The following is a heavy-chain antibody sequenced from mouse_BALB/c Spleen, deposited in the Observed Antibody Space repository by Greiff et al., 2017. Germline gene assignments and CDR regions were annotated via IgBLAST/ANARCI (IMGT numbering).Heavy chain of an antibody. CDR3: TRIYYGSSQAWFAY. J-gene: IGHJ3*01. CDR2: IYPGNSDT. CDR1: GYTFTSYW. D-gene: IGHD1-1*01. Sequence: EVHLVESGTVLARPGASVKMSCKASGYTFTSYWMHWVKQRPGQGLEWIGAIYPGNSDTSYNQKFKGKAKLTAVTSTSTAYMELSSLTNEDSAVYYCTRIYYGSSQAWFAYWGQGTLVTVSA. V-gene: IGHV1-5*01.